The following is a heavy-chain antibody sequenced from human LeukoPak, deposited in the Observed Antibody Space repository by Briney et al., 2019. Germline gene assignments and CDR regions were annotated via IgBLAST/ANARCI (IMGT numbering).Heavy chain of an antibody. V-gene: IGHV3-13*01. J-gene: IGHJ3*02. CDR2: IGTAGDT. D-gene: IGHD6-19*01. CDR3: ARGSVAGTHDAFDI. Sequence: GGSLRLSCAASGFTFSSYDMHWVRQATGKGLEWVSGIGTAGDTYYPVSVEGRFTISRENAKNSLYVQMNSLRAGDTAVYYCARGSVAGTHDAFDIWGQGTMVTVSS. CDR1: GFTFSSYD.